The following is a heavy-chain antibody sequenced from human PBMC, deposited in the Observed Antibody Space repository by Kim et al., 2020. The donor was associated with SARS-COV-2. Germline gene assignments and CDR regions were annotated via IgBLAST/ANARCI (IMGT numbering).Heavy chain of an antibody. CDR1: GGSISSYY. CDR2: IYYSGST. D-gene: IGHD6-19*01. V-gene: IGHV4-59*01. Sequence: SETLSLTCTVSGGSISSYYWSWIRQPPGKGLEWIGYIYYSGSTNYNPSLKSRVTISVDTSKNQFSLKLSSGTAADTAVYYCARTQVAGTGLDWFDPWGQGTLVTVSS. J-gene: IGHJ5*02. CDR3: ARTQVAGTGLDWFDP.